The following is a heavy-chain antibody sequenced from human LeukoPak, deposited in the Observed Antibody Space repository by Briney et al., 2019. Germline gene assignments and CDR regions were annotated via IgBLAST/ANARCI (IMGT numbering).Heavy chain of an antibody. CDR1: GGSFSGYY. J-gene: IGHJ4*02. V-gene: IGHV4-34*01. CDR2: INHSGST. CDR3: ARQASDSSGPYGPFDY. Sequence: PSETLSLTCAVYGGSFSGYYWSWIRQPPGKGLEWIGEINHSGSTNYNPSLKSRVTISVDTSKNQFSLKLSSVTAADTAVYYCARQASDSSGPYGPFDYWGQGTLVTVSS. D-gene: IGHD3-22*01.